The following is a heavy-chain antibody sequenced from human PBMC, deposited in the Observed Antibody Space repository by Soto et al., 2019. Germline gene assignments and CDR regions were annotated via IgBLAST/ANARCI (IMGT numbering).Heavy chain of an antibody. V-gene: IGHV3-23*01. Sequence: GGSLRLSCAASGFTFSSYSMSWVRQAPGKGLEWVSAISGNGGSTYYADSVKGRFTISRDNSKNTLYLQMNSLRAEDTAVYYCAKDHSSYYYYYMDVWGKGTTVTVSS. D-gene: IGHD2-15*01. CDR2: ISGNGGST. CDR3: AKDHSSYYYYYMDV. CDR1: GFTFSSYS. J-gene: IGHJ6*03.